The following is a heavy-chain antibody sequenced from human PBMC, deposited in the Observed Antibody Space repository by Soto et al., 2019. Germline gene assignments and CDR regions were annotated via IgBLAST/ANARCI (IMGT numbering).Heavy chain of an antibody. J-gene: IGHJ6*02. CDR1: GFTFSSYG. CDR3: AKDRARITMVRGVITEGYYYGMDV. Sequence: QVQLVESGGGVVQPGRSLRLSCAASGFTFSSYGMHWVRQAPGKGLEWVAVISYDGSNKYYADSVKGRFTISRDNSKNTLYLQMNSLRAEDTAVYYCAKDRARITMVRGVITEGYYYGMDVWGQGTTVTVSS. V-gene: IGHV3-30*18. CDR2: ISYDGSNK. D-gene: IGHD3-10*01.